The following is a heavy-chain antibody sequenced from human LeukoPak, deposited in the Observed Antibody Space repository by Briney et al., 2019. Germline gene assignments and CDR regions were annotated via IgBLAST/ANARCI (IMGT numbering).Heavy chain of an antibody. CDR3: AKDSWAFGEFSEYYFDY. D-gene: IGHD3-10*01. J-gene: IGHJ4*02. CDR2: ISWNSGSI. V-gene: IGHV3-9*01. Sequence: PGGSLRLSCAASGFTFSDYYMSWIRQAPGKGLEWVSGISWNSGSIGYADSVKGRFTISRDNAKKSLYLQMNSLRAEDTALYYCAKDSWAFGEFSEYYFDYWGQGTLVTVSS. CDR1: GFTFSDYY.